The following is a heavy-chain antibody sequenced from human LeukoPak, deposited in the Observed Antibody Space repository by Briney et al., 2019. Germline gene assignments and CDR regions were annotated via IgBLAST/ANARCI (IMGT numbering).Heavy chain of an antibody. CDR2: INL. Sequence: PGGSLRLSCAASGFTFSSYSMNWVRQAPGKGLEWVSSINLYYADSVKGRFTISRDNAKNSLYLQMNSLRAEDTAVYYCARDGYDFWSGCNAFDIWGQGTMITVSS. J-gene: IGHJ3*02. CDR1: GFTFSSYS. CDR3: ARDGYDFWSGCNAFDI. D-gene: IGHD3-3*01. V-gene: IGHV3-21*01.